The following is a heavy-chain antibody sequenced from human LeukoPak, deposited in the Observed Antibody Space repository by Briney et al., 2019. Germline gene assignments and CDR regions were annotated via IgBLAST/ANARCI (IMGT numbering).Heavy chain of an antibody. Sequence: SVKVSCKASGGTFSSYTISWVRQAPGQGLEWMGRIIPILGIANYAQKFQGRVTMTTDTSTSTAYMELRSLRSDDTAVYYCARECSSTSCYVLRAFDIWGQGTMVTVSS. CDR2: IIPILGIA. D-gene: IGHD2-2*01. J-gene: IGHJ3*02. CDR1: GGTFSSYT. CDR3: ARECSSTSCYVLRAFDI. V-gene: IGHV1-69*04.